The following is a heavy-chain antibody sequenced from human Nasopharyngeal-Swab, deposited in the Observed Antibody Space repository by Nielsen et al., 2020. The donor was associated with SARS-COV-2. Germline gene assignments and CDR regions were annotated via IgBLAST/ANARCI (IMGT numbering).Heavy chain of an antibody. CDR3: ARHPTPDYGGNSDYYYGMDV. D-gene: IGHD4-23*01. CDR2: IYHSGST. J-gene: IGHJ6*02. V-gene: IGHV4-30-2*01. CDR1: GGSISSGGYS. Sequence: SETLSLTCAVSGGSISSGGYSWSWIRQPPGKGLEWIGYIYHSGSTYYNPSLKSRVTISVDRSKNQFSLKLTSVTAADTAVYYCARHPTPDYGGNSDYYYGMDVWGQGTTVTVSS.